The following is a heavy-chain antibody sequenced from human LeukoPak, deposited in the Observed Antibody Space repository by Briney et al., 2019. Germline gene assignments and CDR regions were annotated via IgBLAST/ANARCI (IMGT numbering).Heavy chain of an antibody. J-gene: IGHJ4*02. CDR2: ISSSGSTI. CDR1: GFTFSSYE. Sequence: GGSLRLSCAASGFTFSSYEMNWVRQAPGKGLEWVSYISSSGSTIYYADSVKGRFTISRDNAKNSLYLQMNSLRAEDTAVYYCARDPTDTAMATFDYWGQGTLVTVSS. CDR3: ARDPTDTAMATFDY. V-gene: IGHV3-48*03. D-gene: IGHD5-18*01.